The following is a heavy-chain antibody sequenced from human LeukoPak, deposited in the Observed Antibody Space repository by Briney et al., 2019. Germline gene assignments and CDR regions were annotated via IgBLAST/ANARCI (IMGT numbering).Heavy chain of an antibody. CDR2: ISAYNGNT. CDR3: ASGSSSWYFHFDG. Sequence: ASVKVSCTASAYTFTSYGISWVRQAPGQGHEWMGWISAYNGNTNYEQKHQGRVTMTTDTSTSTVYMELRSVRSDDTAVYECASGSSSWYFHFDGWGQGTMVTV. CDR1: AYTFTSYG. D-gene: IGHD6-13*01. J-gene: IGHJ4*02. V-gene: IGHV1-18*01.